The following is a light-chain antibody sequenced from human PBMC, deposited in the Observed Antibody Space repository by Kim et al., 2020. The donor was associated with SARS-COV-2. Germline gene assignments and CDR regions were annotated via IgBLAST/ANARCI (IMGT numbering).Light chain of an antibody. CDR3: QQRRT. CDR2: DAS. Sequence: EIVLTQSPATLSLSPGERATLSCRASQSVGSYLAWYQQKPGQAPRLLIYDASNRATGIPARFSGSGSGTDFTLTISSLEPEDFAVYYCQQRRTFGPWTKVDIK. J-gene: IGKJ3*01. CDR1: QSVGSY. V-gene: IGKV3-11*01.